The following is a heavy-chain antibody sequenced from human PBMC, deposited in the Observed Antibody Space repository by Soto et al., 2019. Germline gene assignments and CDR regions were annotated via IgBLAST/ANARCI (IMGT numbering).Heavy chain of an antibody. V-gene: IGHV1-2*02. CDR2: INAHSGGT. Sequence: ASVKVSCKASGFSFTGYYIHWLRQAPGQGLEWMGWINAHSGGTEYAQKFQGRVTLTRDTSIATAYLKLTSLTSEDTALYYCAKDLTRQLAYWLDPWGQGPQVTVSS. D-gene: IGHD6-6*01. CDR1: GFSFTGYY. CDR3: AKDLTRQLAYWLDP. J-gene: IGHJ5*02.